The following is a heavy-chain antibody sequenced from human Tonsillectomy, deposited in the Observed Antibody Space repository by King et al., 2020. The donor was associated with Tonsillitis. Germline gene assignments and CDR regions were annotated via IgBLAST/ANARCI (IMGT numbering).Heavy chain of an antibody. J-gene: IGHJ2*01. D-gene: IGHD6-13*01. CDR2: IRNEGSNK. CDR1: GFTFSSYG. CDR3: AKVVGSSWGWWYFDL. Sequence: HVQLVESGGGVVQPGGSLRLSCAASGFTFSSYGMHWVRQAPGKGLEWVAFIRNEGSNKYYGDSVKGRFTIARDNSKNTLYLQMNSLRAEDTAVYHCAKVVGSSWGWWYFDLWGRGTLVTVSS. V-gene: IGHV3-30*02.